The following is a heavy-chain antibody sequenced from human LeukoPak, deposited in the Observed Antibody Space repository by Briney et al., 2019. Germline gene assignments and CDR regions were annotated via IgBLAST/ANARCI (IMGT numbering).Heavy chain of an antibody. D-gene: IGHD5-18*01. Sequence: GGSLRLSCAASGFTFSSHWMHWIRQAPGKGLVWVSRINSDGSITSYADSVKGRFTISRDNAKDTLYLQMNSLRAEDAAVYYCASPMWDTAIHDYWGQGTLVTVSS. V-gene: IGHV3-74*01. CDR2: INSDGSIT. CDR3: ASPMWDTAIHDY. J-gene: IGHJ4*02. CDR1: GFTFSSHW.